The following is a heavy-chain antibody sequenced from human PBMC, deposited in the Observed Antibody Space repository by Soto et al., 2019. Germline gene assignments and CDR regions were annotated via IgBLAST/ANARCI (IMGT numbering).Heavy chain of an antibody. CDR2: INHSGST. V-gene: IGHV4-34*01. CDR3: ARETLLGITSADY. D-gene: IGHD2-15*01. CDR1: GGSFSGYY. Sequence: QVQLQQLGAGLLKPSETLSLTCAVYGGSFSGYYWSWIRQPPGKGLEWIGEINHSGSTNYNPSLKSRVTISVDTSKNQFSLRLSSVTAADTAVYYCARETLLGITSADYWGQGTLVTVSS. J-gene: IGHJ4*02.